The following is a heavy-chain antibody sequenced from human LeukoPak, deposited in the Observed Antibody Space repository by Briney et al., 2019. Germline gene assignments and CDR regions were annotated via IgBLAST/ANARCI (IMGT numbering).Heavy chain of an antibody. CDR1: GFTVDRYG. Sequence: SGGSLRLSCAASGFTVDRYGMSWVRQIPGKGLEWVSSISSSSTYIYYADSLKGRFTISRDNAENSLYLQMNSLRVEDTAVYYCARDLTPLVRSDFWGQGTLVTVSS. CDR3: ARDLTPLVRSDF. D-gene: IGHD3-10*01. CDR2: ISSSSTYI. J-gene: IGHJ4*02. V-gene: IGHV3-21*01.